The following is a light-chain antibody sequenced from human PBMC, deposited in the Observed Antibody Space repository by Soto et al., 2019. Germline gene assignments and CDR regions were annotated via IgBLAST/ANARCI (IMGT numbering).Light chain of an antibody. V-gene: IGLV1-51*01. CDR1: SSNIGNNY. CDR3: QVWDSSRDHPVV. Sequence: QSVLTQPPSVSAAPGQKVTISCSGSSSNIGNNYVSWYQQLPGTAPKLLIYDNNKRPSGIPDRFSGSKSGTSATLGITGLQTGDEADYYCQVWDSSRDHPVVFGGGTKLTVL. CDR2: DNN. J-gene: IGLJ2*01.